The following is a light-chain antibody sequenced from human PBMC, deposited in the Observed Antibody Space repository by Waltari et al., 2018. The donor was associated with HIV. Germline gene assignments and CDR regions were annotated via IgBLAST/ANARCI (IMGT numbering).Light chain of an antibody. V-gene: IGLV2-8*01. CDR2: EVS. Sequence: QSALSQPPSASASPGPYVTISCTATSSDVGGHNYVPWYQPHPVKSPKRMIYEVSKRPSGVPDRFSGSKSGNTASLTVSGLQAEDEADDYCISYAGSIYVVFGGGTKLTVL. CDR1: SSDVGGHNY. J-gene: IGLJ2*01. CDR3: ISYAGSIYVV.